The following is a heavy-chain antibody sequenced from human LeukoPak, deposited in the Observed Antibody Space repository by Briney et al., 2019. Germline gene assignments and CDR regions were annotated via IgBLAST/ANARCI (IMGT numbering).Heavy chain of an antibody. Sequence: SVKVSCKASGGTFSSYAISWVRQAPGQGLEWMGGIIPMFGTANYAQKFQGRVTITTDESTSTAYMELSSLGSEDTAMYYCARVFASGGEISGSYYYYWGQGTLFTVSS. CDR1: GGTFSSYA. CDR2: IIPMFGTA. V-gene: IGHV1-69*05. CDR3: ARVFASGGEISGSYYYY. J-gene: IGHJ4*02. D-gene: IGHD1-26*01.